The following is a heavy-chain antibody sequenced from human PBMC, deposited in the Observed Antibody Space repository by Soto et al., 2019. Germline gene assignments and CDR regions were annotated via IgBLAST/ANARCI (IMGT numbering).Heavy chain of an antibody. CDR3: ARDFREYCTNGVCPGADYYGMDV. CDR2: ISSSSSYI. J-gene: IGHJ6*02. CDR1: GFTFSSYS. V-gene: IGHV3-21*01. Sequence: GGSLRLSCAASGFTFSSYSMNWVRQAPGKGLEWVSSISSSSSYIYYADSVKGRFTISRDNAKNSLYLQMNSLRAEDTAVYYCARDFREYCTNGVCPGADYYGMDVWGQGTTVTVSS. D-gene: IGHD2-8*01.